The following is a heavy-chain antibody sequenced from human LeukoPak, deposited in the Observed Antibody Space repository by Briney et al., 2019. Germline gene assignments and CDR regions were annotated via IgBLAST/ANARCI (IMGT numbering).Heavy chain of an antibody. J-gene: IGHJ4*02. D-gene: IGHD6-6*01. V-gene: IGHV4-61*02. CDR1: GGSISSGSYY. CDR2: IYTSGST. CDR3: ARAQIAARRYVDY. Sequence: PSETLSLTCTVSGGSISSGSYYWSWIRPPAGKGLEWIGRIYTSGSTNYNPSLKSRVTISVDTSKNQFSLKPSSVTAADTAVYYCARAQIAARRYVDYWGQGTLVTVSS.